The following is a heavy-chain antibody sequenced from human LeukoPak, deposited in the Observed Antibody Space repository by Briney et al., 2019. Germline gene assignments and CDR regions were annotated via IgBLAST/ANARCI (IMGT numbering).Heavy chain of an antibody. CDR2: IKQDGSEK. J-gene: IGHJ3*02. D-gene: IGHD3-16*01. CDR1: GFTFTSYW. Sequence: GGSLRLSCAASGFTFTSYWMSWVRQAPGKGLEWVANIKQDGSEKNYVDSVKGRFTISRDNAKNSLYLQMNSLRAEDTALYYCAKDTFAMIGRDAFDIWGQGTMVTVSS. V-gene: IGHV3-7*05. CDR3: AKDTFAMIGRDAFDI.